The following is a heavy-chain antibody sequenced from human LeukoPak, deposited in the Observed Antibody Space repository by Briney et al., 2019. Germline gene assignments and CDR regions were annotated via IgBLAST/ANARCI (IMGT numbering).Heavy chain of an antibody. CDR3: ASGRGDY. Sequence: PETLSLTCTVSGGSISSSSYYWGWIRQPPGKGLEWIGSIYYSGSTYYNPSLESRVTISVDTSKNQFSLKLSAVPAADTAVYYCASGRGDYWGQGTLVTVSS. V-gene: IGHV4-39*01. D-gene: IGHD3-10*01. CDR2: IYYSGST. J-gene: IGHJ4*02. CDR1: GGSISSSSYY.